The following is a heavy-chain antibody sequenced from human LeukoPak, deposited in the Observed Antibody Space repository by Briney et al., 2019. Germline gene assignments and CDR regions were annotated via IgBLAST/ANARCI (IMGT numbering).Heavy chain of an antibody. V-gene: IGHV1-18*01. CDR3: ARDPPDSGSYYYSDY. J-gene: IGHJ4*02. CDR1: GYTFTSYG. CDR2: ISAYNGNT. Sequence: GASVKVSCKASGYTFTSYGISWVRQAPGQGLEWMGWISAYNGNTNYAQKLQGRVTMTTATSTAYMELRSLRSDDTAVYYCARDPPDSGSYYYSDYWGQGTLVTVSS. D-gene: IGHD1-26*01.